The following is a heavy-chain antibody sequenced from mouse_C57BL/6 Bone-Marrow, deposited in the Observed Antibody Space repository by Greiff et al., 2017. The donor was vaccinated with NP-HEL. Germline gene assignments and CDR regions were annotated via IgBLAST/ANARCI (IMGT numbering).Heavy chain of an antibody. CDR2: ISYDGSN. CDR1: GYSITSGYY. Sequence: DVKLVESGPGLVKPSQSLSLTCSVTGYSITSGYYWNWIRQFPGNKLEWMGYISYDGSNNYNPSLKNRISITRDTSKNQFFLKLNSVTTEDTATYYCARGGTMGGFDYWGQGTTLTVSS. V-gene: IGHV3-6*01. J-gene: IGHJ2*01. CDR3: ARGGTMGGFDY. D-gene: IGHD1-1*02.